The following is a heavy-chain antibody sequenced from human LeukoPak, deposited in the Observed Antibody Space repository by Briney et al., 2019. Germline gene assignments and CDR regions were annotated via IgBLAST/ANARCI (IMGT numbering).Heavy chain of an antibody. CDR1: GGSISSYY. Sequence: PSETLSLSCTVSGGSISSYYWSWIRQPPGKGLEWIGSIYHSGSTYYNPSLKSRVTISVDTSKNQFSLKLSSVTAADTAVYYCARSPIAAAGRIDYWGQGTLVTVSS. J-gene: IGHJ4*02. CDR2: IYHSGST. V-gene: IGHV4-38-2*02. D-gene: IGHD6-13*01. CDR3: ARSPIAAAGRIDY.